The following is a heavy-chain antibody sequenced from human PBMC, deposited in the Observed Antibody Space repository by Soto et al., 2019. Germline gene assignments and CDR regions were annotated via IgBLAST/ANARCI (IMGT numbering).Heavy chain of an antibody. D-gene: IGHD6-19*01. CDR3: AFSGSGPSGAY. CDR2: ISWNSGSI. J-gene: IGHJ4*02. Sequence: PGGSLRLSCAASGFTFDDSAMHWVRQAPGKGLEWVSGISWNSGSIGYADSVKGRFTISRDNAKNSLYLQMNSLRAEDTALYYCAFSGSGPSGAYWGQGTLVTVSS. CDR1: GFTFDDSA. V-gene: IGHV3-9*01.